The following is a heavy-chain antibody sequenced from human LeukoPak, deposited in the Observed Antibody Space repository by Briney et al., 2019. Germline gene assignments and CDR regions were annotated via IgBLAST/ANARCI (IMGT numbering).Heavy chain of an antibody. J-gene: IGHJ5*02. D-gene: IGHD3-22*01. CDR3: AREYYYDSSGYYYDWFDP. CDR1: GGSLSSGSYY. CDR2: IYTSGST. V-gene: IGHV4-61*02. Sequence: SETLSLTCTVSGGSLSSGSYYWSWIRQPAGKGLEWIGRIYTSGSTNYNPSLKSRVTISVDTSKNQFSLKLSSVTAADTAVYYCAREYYYDSSGYYYDWFDPWGQGTLVTVSS.